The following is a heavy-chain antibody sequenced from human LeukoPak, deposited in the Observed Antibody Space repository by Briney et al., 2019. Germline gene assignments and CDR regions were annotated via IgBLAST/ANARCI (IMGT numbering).Heavy chain of an antibody. V-gene: IGHV4-59*12. CDR1: GGSISSYY. D-gene: IGHD3-22*01. J-gene: IGHJ4*02. Sequence: SSETLSLTCTVSGGSISSYYWSWIRQPPGKGLEWIGYIYYSGSTNYNPSLKSRVTISVDTSKNQFSLKLSSVTAADTAVYYCARGGFIFGYYYDSSGYYLDYWGQGTLVTVSS. CDR3: ARGGFIFGYYYDSSGYYLDY. CDR2: IYYSGST.